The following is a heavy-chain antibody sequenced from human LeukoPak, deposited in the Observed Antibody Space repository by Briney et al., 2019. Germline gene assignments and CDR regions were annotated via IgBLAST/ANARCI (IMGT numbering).Heavy chain of an antibody. Sequence: PSETLSLTCAVYGGSFSGYYWSWIRQPPGKGLEWIGEINHSGSTNYNPSLKSRVTISVDTSKNQFSLKLSSVTAADTAVYYCASHGAFYLAYWGQGTLVTVSS. D-gene: IGHD2/OR15-2a*01. CDR3: ASHGAFYLAY. CDR1: GGSFSGYY. CDR2: INHSGST. V-gene: IGHV4-34*01. J-gene: IGHJ4*02.